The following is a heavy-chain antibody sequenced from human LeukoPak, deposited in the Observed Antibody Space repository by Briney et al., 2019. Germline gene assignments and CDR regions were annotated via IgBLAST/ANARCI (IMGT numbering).Heavy chain of an antibody. CDR2: IYPGGSDT. CDR3: ARLSYYYGSGNAFDI. Sequence: GESLKISCKGSGYSFTSYWIGWVRQMPGKGLEGMGIIYPGGSDTRYSPSFQGQVTISADKSISTAYLQWSSLKASDTAMYYCARLSYYYGSGNAFDIWGQGTMVTVSS. D-gene: IGHD3-10*01. CDR1: GYSFTSYW. V-gene: IGHV5-51*01. J-gene: IGHJ3*02.